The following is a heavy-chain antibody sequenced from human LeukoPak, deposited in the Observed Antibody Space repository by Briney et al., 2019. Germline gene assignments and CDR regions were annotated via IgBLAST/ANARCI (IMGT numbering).Heavy chain of an antibody. CDR1: GFTLGSHG. CDR3: ARDSATGYYSDY. D-gene: IGHD3-9*01. Sequence: GGSLRLSCIASGFTLGSHGMFWVRQAPGKVLEWVTFISYDGSNKYYGDSMKGRFTVFRDNSKNTLYLQMNSLRVEDTAVYYCARDSATGYYSDYWGQGTLVTVSS. J-gene: IGHJ4*02. CDR2: ISYDGSNK. V-gene: IGHV3-30*19.